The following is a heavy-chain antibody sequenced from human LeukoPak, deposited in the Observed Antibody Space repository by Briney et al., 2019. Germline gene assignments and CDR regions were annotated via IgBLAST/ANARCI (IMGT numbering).Heavy chain of an antibody. Sequence: PSETLSLTCTVSGGSISSHYWSWLRQPPGKGLEWIGYIYYSGSTNYNPSLQSRVTISVDTSKNQFSLKLSSVTAADMAVYYCASGLRYLFDYWGQGTLVTVSS. CDR2: IYYSGST. V-gene: IGHV4-59*11. J-gene: IGHJ4*02. CDR3: ASGLRYLFDY. D-gene: IGHD4-17*01. CDR1: GGSISSHY.